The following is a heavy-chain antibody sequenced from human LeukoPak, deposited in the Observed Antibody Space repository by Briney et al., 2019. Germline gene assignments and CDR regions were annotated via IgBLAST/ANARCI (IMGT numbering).Heavy chain of an antibody. CDR2: IKQDGSEK. V-gene: IGHV3-7*01. J-gene: IGHJ4*02. Sequence: PGGSLRLSCAASGFTVSSNYMSWVRQAPGKGLEWVANIKQDGSEKYYVDSVKGRFTISRDNAKNSLYLQMNSLRAEDTAVYYCARDTGANYDFWSLTYYFDYWGQGTLVTVSS. CDR1: GFTVSSNY. CDR3: ARDTGANYDFWSLTYYFDY. D-gene: IGHD3-3*01.